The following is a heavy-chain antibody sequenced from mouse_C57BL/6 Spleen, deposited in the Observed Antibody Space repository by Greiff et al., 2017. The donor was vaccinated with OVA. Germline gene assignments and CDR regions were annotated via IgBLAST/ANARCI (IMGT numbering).Heavy chain of an antibody. CDR3: AGCTTVVSYGMDY. J-gene: IGHJ4*01. CDR1: GYTFTSYG. D-gene: IGHD1-1*01. V-gene: IGHV1-81*01. CDR2: IYPRSGNT. Sequence: QVQLQQSGAELARPGASVKLSCKASGYTFTSYGISWVKQRTGQGLEWIGEIYPRSGNTYYNEKFKGKATLTADKSSSTAYMELRSLTSEDSAVYFCAGCTTVVSYGMDYWGQGTSVTVSS.